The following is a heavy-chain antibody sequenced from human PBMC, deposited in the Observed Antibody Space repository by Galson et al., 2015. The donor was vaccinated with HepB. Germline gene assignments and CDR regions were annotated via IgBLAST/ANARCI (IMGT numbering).Heavy chain of an antibody. J-gene: IGHJ5*02. Sequence: CAISGDSVSSNSAAWNWIRQSPSRGLEWPGRTYYRSKWYNDYAVSVKSRITINPDTSKNQFSLQLNSVTPEDTAVYYCARAPSGHGDDWFDPWGQGTLVTVSS. V-gene: IGHV6-1*01. CDR3: ARAPSGHGDDWFDP. D-gene: IGHD5-12*01. CDR2: TYYRSKWYN. CDR1: GDSVSSNSAA.